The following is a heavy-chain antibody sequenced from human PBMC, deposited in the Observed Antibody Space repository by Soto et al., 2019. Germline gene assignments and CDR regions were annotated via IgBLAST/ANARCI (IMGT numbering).Heavy chain of an antibody. V-gene: IGHV4-59*01. CDR3: ANFNWYFDL. Sequence: SETLSLTCTVSGGSISSYYWSWIRQPPGKGLEWIGYIYYSESTNYNPSLKSRVTISVDTSKNQFSLQLSSVTVADTAVYYCANFNWYFDLWGRGTLVTVSS. J-gene: IGHJ2*01. CDR2: IYYSEST. CDR1: GGSISSYY.